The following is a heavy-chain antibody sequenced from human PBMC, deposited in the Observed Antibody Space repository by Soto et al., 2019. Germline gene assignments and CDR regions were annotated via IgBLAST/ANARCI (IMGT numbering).Heavy chain of an antibody. D-gene: IGHD3-22*01. CDR3: AGYFDSSGYYPFDP. CDR1: GGSINTGGHS. J-gene: IGHJ5*02. CDR2: IYRTGST. Sequence: SETLSLTCAVSGGSINTGGHSWSWIRQPPGKGLEWIGYIYRTGSTYYNPSLKSRVTISVDRSKNQFSLRLSSVTAADTAVYYCAGYFDSSGYYPFDPWGQGTLVTVSS. V-gene: IGHV4-30-2*01.